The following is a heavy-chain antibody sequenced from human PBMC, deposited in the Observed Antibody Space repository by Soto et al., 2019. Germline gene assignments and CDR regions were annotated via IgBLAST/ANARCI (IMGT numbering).Heavy chain of an antibody. CDR1: GFSPSTSGGG. V-gene: IGHV2-5*02. Sequence: VNPTQTPPLTCTFSGFSPSTSGGGMGWVRQPPGKALEWLALIYWDDDKRYSPSLKSRLTITKDTSKNQVVLTMTNMDPVDTATYYCAHVGGRSGWNWFDYWGQGTLVTVS. CDR2: IYWDDDK. D-gene: IGHD6-19*01. J-gene: IGHJ4*02. CDR3: AHVGGRSGWNWFDY.